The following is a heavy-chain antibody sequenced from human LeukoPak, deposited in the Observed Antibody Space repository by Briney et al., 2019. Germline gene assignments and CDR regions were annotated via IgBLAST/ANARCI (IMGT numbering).Heavy chain of an antibody. CDR3: ARSNNVFFAGDH. J-gene: IGHJ4*02. V-gene: IGHV1-69*13. D-gene: IGHD1/OR15-1a*01. Sequence: PVHVSRQASRGSLSSYTSSRVRQAPRQGLEWSGAIIPMSCTTHYAKNFQGRVTITSDESTSTVYLEVTSLRSEDTALYYCARSNNVFFAGDHCGQGTLVTVSS. CDR1: RGSLSSYT. CDR2: IIPMSCTT.